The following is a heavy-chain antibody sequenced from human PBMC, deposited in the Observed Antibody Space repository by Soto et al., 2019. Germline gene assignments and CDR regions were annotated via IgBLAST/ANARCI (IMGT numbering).Heavy chain of an antibody. V-gene: IGHV3-74*01. CDR2: INSDGCST. J-gene: IGHJ4*02. Sequence: GGSLRLSCAAAGCPFISYYMCWVRQAQGKGLVWVSGINSDGCSTSYADSVKGRFTISRDNAKNTLYLQMISLRAEDTAVYYCARSRSGSYDYWGQGTLVTSPQ. CDR3: ARSRSGSYDY. D-gene: IGHD1-26*01. CDR1: GCPFISYY.